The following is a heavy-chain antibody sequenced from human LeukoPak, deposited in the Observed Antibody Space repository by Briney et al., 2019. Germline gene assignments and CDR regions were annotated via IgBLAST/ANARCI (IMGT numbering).Heavy chain of an antibody. CDR1: GFTVSSNY. CDR2: IYSGGST. CDR3: ARGNTMVRGALQSEYFQH. J-gene: IGHJ1*01. V-gene: IGHV3-53*01. Sequence: PGGSLRLSCAASGFTVSSNYMSWVRQAPGKGLEWVSVIYSGGSTYYADSVKGRFTISRDNSKNTLYLQMNSLRAEDTAVYYCARGNTMVRGALQSEYFQHWGQGTLVTVSS. D-gene: IGHD3-10*01.